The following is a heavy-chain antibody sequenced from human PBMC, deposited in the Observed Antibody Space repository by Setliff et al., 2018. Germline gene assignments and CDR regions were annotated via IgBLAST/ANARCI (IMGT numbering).Heavy chain of an antibody. D-gene: IGHD1-26*01. V-gene: IGHV3-23*01. J-gene: IGHJ5*01. Sequence: GGSLRLSCVGSGYTFSTYSMVWVRQAPGKGLQWVSGILGGGGNGGRGTIYADSVRGRFIISRDNSKNTLYLHMNSLRAEDTALYYCEKDRVPDNIWDFDSWGPGTLVTVSS. CDR2: ILGGGGNGGRGT. CDR1: GYTFSTYS. CDR3: EKDRVPDNIWDFDS.